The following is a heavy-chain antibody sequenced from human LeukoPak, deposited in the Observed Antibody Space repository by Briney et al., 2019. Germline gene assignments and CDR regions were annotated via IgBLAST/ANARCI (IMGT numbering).Heavy chain of an antibody. CDR2: INPSGGGT. D-gene: IGHD2-8*01. J-gene: IGHJ6*02. Sequence: ASVKVSCKESGYSLTTYYMHWVRQAPGQGLEWMAIINPSGGGTKYAQKFQGRVTTTRDTPTNTVYMGLSSLRTEDTAVYYCASVYLYGMDVWGQGTTVTVSS. V-gene: IGHV1-46*01. CDR1: GYSLTTYY. CDR3: ASVYLYGMDV.